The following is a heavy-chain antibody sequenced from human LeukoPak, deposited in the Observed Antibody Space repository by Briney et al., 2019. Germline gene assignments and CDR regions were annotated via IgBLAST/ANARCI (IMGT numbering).Heavy chain of an antibody. D-gene: IGHD2-15*01. CDR3: ARGYCSGGSCYPPYYYYYYYMDV. V-gene: IGHV4-34*01. CDR2: LNHSGST. J-gene: IGHJ6*03. CDR1: GGSFSGYY. Sequence: SETLSLTCAVYGGSFSGYYWSWIRQPPGKGLEWIGELNHSGSTNYNPSLKSRVTISVDTSKNQFSLKLSSVTAADTAVYYCARGYCSGGSCYPPYYYYYYYMDVWGKGTTVTVSS.